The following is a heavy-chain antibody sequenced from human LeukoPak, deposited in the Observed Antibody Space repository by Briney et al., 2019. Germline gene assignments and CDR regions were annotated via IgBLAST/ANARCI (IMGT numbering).Heavy chain of an antibody. CDR2: MNPNSGNT. D-gene: IGHD6-13*01. V-gene: IGHV1-8*01. CDR1: GYTFTSYD. J-gene: IGHJ6*03. CDR3: ARGVSAAAGTYYYYYYMDV. Sequence: ASVKVSCKASGYTFTSYDINWVRQATGQGLEWMGWMNPNSGNTDYAQKFQGRVTMTRNTSISTAYMELSSLRSEDTAVYYCARGVSAAAGTYYYYYYMDVWGKGTTVTISS.